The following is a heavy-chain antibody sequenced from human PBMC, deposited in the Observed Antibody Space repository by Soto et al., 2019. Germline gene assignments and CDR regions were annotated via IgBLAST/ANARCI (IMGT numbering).Heavy chain of an antibody. CDR2: IWYDGSNK. V-gene: IGHV3-33*01. Sequence: PGGSLRLSCAASGFTFSSYGMHWVRQAPGKGLEWVAVIWYDGSNKYYADSVKGRFTISRDNSKNTLYLQMNSLRAEDTAVYYCARGGRIAPGTFDYWGQGTLVTVSS. CDR1: GFTFSSYG. J-gene: IGHJ4*02. CDR3: ARGGRIAPGTFDY.